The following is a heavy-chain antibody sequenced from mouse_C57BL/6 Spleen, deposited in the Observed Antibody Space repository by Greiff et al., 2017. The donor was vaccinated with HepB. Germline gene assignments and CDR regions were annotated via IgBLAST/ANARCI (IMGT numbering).Heavy chain of an antibody. V-gene: IGHV5-6*02. D-gene: IGHD2-4*01. CDR3: ARPIYYDYDFDY. CDR2: ISSGGSYN. J-gene: IGHJ2*01. CDR1: GFTFSSYG. Sequence: DVMLVESGGDLVKPGGSLKLSCAASGFTFSSYGMSWVRQTPDKRLEWVATISSGGSYNYYPDSVKGRFTISRDNAKNTLYLQMSSLKSEDTAMYYCARPIYYDYDFDYWGQGTTLTVSS.